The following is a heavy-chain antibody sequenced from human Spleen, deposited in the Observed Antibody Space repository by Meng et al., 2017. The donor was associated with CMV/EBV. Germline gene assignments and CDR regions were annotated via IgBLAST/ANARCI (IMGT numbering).Heavy chain of an antibody. CDR3: ARVLGGNWFDP. CDR1: GGAVSSASYY. J-gene: IGHJ5*02. CDR2: IYYSGST. V-gene: IGHV4-61*01. Sequence: CTFSGGAVSSASYYWSWIRQPPGKGLEWIGYIYYSGSTNYNPSLKSRVTISVETSKNQFSLKLTSVTAVDTAVYYCARVLGGNWFDPWGQGTLVTVSS. D-gene: IGHD7-27*01.